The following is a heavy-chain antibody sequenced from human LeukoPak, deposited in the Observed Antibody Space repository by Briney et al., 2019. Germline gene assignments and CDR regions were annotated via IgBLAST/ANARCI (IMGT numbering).Heavy chain of an antibody. J-gene: IGHJ4*02. CDR1: GDSVSSNSAA. CDR3: ARIREYYYDSSGYQFTYFDY. Sequence: SQTLSLTCAISGDSVSSNSAAWNWIRQSPSRGLEWLGRTYYMSKWYNDYAVSVKSRMTINPDTSKNQFSLQLNSVTPEDTAVYYYARIREYYYDSSGYQFTYFDYWGQGTLVTVSS. CDR2: TYYMSKWYN. V-gene: IGHV6-1*01. D-gene: IGHD3-22*01.